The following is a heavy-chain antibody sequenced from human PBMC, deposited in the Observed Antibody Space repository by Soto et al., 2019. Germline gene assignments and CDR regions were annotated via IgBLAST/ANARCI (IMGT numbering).Heavy chain of an antibody. J-gene: IGHJ4*02. CDR1: DDSLTTNKYA. D-gene: IGHD3-10*01. CDR2: VYSNGNT. Sequence: SETLSLTCTVSDDSLTTNKYAWTWIRQNPEKGLEWIGYVYSNGNTRSSPSLQSRVSMSVDTSKSHFSLRLSSVAAADTAVYFCARASYFRPSGSYYFVSWGQGTLVTVSS. V-gene: IGHV4-31*03. CDR3: ARASYFRPSGSYYFVS.